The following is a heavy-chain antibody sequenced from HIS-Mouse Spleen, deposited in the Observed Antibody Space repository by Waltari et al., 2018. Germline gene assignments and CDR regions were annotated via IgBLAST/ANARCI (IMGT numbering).Heavy chain of an antibody. J-gene: IGHJ4*02. CDR1: GYSISSGYY. Sequence: QVQLQESGPGLVKPSETLSLTCTVSGYSISSGYYWGWVRQPPGKVLEWIGSIFHSGSTYSNPSPKSRVTISVDTSKNQFSLKLSSVTAADTAVDYCAREAAAGQDYWGQGTRVTVSS. D-gene: IGHD6-13*01. V-gene: IGHV4-38-2*02. CDR2: IFHSGST. CDR3: AREAAAGQDY.